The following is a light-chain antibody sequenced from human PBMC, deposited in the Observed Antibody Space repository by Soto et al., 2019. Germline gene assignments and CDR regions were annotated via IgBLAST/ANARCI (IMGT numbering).Light chain of an antibody. CDR3: LHDXXXXXT. CDR1: QGMRTD. Sequence: AINMTQSPSSLSASVGDSXXXXXXASQGMRTDLGWDQQKPGKAPXLLISGASDLQSGVSSRFSGRGSGTEFTLTISSLQPEDLATYYCLHDXXXXXTXGPGTKVDIK. J-gene: IGKJ1*01. CDR2: GAS. V-gene: IGKV1-6*01.